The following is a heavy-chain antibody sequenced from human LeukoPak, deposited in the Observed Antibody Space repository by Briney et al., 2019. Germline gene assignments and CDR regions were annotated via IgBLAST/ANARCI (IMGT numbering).Heavy chain of an antibody. Sequence: GSLRLSCAASGFTVSSNYMSWVRPAPRKGLEWVSVIYSGGSTYYADSVRGRFTISRDNSKKTLYLQMNSLRAEDTAVYCCAKDAANLLYYFDYWGEGALVTVSS. CDR2: IYSGGST. D-gene: IGHD2-15*01. CDR1: GFTVSSNY. CDR3: AKDAANLLYYFDY. V-gene: IGHV3-53*05. J-gene: IGHJ4*02.